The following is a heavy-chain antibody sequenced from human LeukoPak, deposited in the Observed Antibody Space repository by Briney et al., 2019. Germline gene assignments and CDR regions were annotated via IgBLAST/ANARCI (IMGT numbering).Heavy chain of an antibody. D-gene: IGHD6-25*01. CDR1: GFTFSIYS. Sequence: GGSLRLSCVASGFTFSIYSMTWVRQAPGKGLEWVSYITGSSSTIYYAHSVKGRFTVSRDNAKNSLYLQMNSLRDDDTAVYYCARDSGIDSWGQGTLVTVSS. J-gene: IGHJ4*02. CDR3: ARDSGIDS. CDR2: ITGSSSTI. V-gene: IGHV3-48*02.